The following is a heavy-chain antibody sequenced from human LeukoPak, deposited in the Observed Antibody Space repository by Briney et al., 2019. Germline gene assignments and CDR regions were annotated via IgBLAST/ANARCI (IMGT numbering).Heavy chain of an antibody. CDR3: ARSSDIAVAGTVYFQH. D-gene: IGHD6-19*01. CDR1: GGSIGSYY. V-gene: IGHV4-59*01. CDR2: IYYSGST. Sequence: PSETLSLTCTVSGGSIGSYYWSWIRQPPGKGLEWIGYIYYSGSTNYNPSLKSRVTISVDTSKNQFSLKLSSVTAADTAVYYCARSSDIAVAGTVYFQHWGQGTLVTVSS. J-gene: IGHJ1*01.